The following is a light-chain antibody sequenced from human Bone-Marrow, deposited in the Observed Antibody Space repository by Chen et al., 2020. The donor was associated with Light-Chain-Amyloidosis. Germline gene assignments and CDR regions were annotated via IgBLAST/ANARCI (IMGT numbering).Light chain of an antibody. J-gene: IGLJ3*02. V-gene: IGLV3-21*02. Sequence: SYVLTQPSSVSVAPGQTATIACGGNNIGSTSVHWYQQTPGQAPLLVVYDDSDRPSGIPERLSGSNAGNTATLSISRVEAGDEDDYYCQVWDRSSDRPVFGGGNKLTVL. CDR1: NIGSTS. CDR3: QVWDRSSDRPV. CDR2: DDS.